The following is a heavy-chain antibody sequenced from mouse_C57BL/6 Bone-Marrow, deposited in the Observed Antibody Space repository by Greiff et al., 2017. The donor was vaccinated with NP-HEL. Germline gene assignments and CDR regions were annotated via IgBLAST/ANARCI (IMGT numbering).Heavy chain of an antibody. V-gene: IGHV5-12*01. CDR1: GFTFSDYY. Sequence: EVKLVESGGGLVQPGGSLKLSCAASGFTFSDYYMYWVRQTPEKRLEWVAYISNGGGSTYYPDTVKGRFTISRDNAKNTLYLQMSRLKSEDTAMYYCARGGAYWGQGTLVTVS. CDR2: ISNGGGST. CDR3: ARGGAY. J-gene: IGHJ3*01.